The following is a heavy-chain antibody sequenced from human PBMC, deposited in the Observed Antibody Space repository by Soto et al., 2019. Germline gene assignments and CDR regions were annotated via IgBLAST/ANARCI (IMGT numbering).Heavy chain of an antibody. D-gene: IGHD6-19*01. J-gene: IGHJ6*02. CDR3: ARGGAVAGTLFYYYGMDV. CDR1: GYTFTGYY. V-gene: IGHV1-2*04. Sequence: ASVKVSCKASGYTFTGYYMHWVRQAPGQGLEWMGWINPNSGGTNYAQKFQGWVTMTRDTSISTAYMELSRLRSDDTAVYYCARGGAVAGTLFYYYGMDVWGQGTTVTVSS. CDR2: INPNSGGT.